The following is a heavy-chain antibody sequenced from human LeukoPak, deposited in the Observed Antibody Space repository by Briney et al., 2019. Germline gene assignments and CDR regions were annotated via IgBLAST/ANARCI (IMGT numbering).Heavy chain of an antibody. Sequence: PSQTLSLTCTVSGGSISRGGYYWSWIRQHTGTGLEWLGYIYHSGSTYYNPSLKSRVTISVDTSKNQFSLKLSSVTAADTAVYYCARVVVVAATDYGMDVWGKGTTVTVSS. D-gene: IGHD2-15*01. V-gene: IGHV4-31*03. J-gene: IGHJ6*04. CDR2: IYHSGST. CDR3: ARVVVVAATDYGMDV. CDR1: GGSISRGGYY.